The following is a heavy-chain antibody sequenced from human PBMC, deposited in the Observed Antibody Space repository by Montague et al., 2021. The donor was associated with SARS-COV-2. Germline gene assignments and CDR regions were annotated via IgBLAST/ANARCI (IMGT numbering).Heavy chain of an antibody. Sequence: SETLSLTCSVSGVSLEGASYHWTWIRQRPGKGLEWIGYIFYSGSVKYNPSLRSRLTMSVDTSKNQFSLNLSSVTAADTAVYYCARNLVVHYWYGMDVWGQGTTVTVSS. D-gene: IGHD2-15*01. J-gene: IGHJ6*02. V-gene: IGHV4-61*01. CDR3: ARNLVVHYWYGMDV. CDR1: GVSLEGASYH. CDR2: IFYSGSV.